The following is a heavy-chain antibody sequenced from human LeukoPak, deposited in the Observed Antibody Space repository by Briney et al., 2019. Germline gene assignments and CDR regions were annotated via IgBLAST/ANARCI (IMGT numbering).Heavy chain of an antibody. V-gene: IGHV4-39*02. J-gene: IGHJ4*02. CDR2: IYYTGNT. CDR3: ARDVVKYNWNDVRRVSPFDY. Sequence: SETLSLTCTVSGVSISSSNSYWGWIRQPPGKGLEWIGSIYYTGNTYYNASLKSRVTISIDTSKNQISLKLSSVTAADTAVYYCARDVVKYNWNDVRRVSPFDYWGQGTLVTVSS. D-gene: IGHD1-1*01. CDR1: GVSISSSNSY.